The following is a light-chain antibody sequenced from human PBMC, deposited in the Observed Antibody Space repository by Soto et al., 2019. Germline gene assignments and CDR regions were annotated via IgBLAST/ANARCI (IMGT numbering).Light chain of an antibody. CDR1: SSDVGGYNY. CDR2: EVS. V-gene: IGLV2-14*01. CDR3: SSYTSSSTLI. Sequence: QSALTQPASVSGSPGQPITISCSGTSSDVGGYNYVSWYQQHPGKAPKLMIYEVSNRPSGVSDRFFGSKFGNTASLTISGLQPEDEADYFCSSYTSSSTLIFGGGTKVTVL. J-gene: IGLJ2*01.